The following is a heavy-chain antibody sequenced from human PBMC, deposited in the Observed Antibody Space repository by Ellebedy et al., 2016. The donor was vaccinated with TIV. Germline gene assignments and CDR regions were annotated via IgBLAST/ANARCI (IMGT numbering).Heavy chain of an antibody. Sequence: GESLKISCAASGFSFSGYAMSWVRQAPGKGLEWVSSISKSGSSTYYADSEKGRFTISGDNSKNTVNLQMNSLRAEDTAVYYCAKLAGVHSWYFDYWGQGTLVTVSS. D-gene: IGHD2-8*02. CDR3: AKLAGVHSWYFDY. CDR1: GFSFSGYA. J-gene: IGHJ4*02. CDR2: ISKSGSST. V-gene: IGHV3-23*01.